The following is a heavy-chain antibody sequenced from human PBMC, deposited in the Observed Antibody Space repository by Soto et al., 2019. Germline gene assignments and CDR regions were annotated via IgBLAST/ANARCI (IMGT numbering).Heavy chain of an antibody. J-gene: IGHJ4*02. CDR1: GFIFSSDA. D-gene: IGHD5-18*01. CDR2: ISVNGGTT. V-gene: IGHV3-23*01. Sequence: GGSLRLSCTASGFIFSSDAMSWVRQAPGKGLEWVSAISVNGGTTYYVDSVKGRFNISRDNSKSTLYLQMNSLRAEDTALYYCATGYSFGFSWGQGTLVTVSS. CDR3: ATGYSFGFS.